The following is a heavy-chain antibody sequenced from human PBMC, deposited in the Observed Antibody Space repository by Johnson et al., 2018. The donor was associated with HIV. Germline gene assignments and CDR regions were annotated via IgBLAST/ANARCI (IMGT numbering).Heavy chain of an antibody. V-gene: IGHV3-30*04. Sequence: QVQLVESGGGVVQPGRSLRLSCAASGFTFSSYAIHWVRQAPGKGLEWVSVISYDGSNKYYADSVKGRFTISRDYSKNTLYLQMNSLRTYDTAVYYCARPPLERIISGGYGAFDLWGQGTMVTVSS. D-gene: IGHD1-26*01. J-gene: IGHJ3*01. CDR2: ISYDGSNK. CDR3: ARPPLERIISGGYGAFDL. CDR1: GFTFSSYA.